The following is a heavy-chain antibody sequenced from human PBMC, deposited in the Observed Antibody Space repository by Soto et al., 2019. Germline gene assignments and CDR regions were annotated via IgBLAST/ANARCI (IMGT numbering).Heavy chain of an antibody. CDR1: GGSFTSNNW. V-gene: IGHV4-4*02. D-gene: IGHD1-7*01. CDR2: IYRTGST. CDR3: ASRDPGTSVDY. J-gene: IGHJ4*02. Sequence: QVQLQESGPGLVKPSGTLSLTCAVSGGSFTSNNWWTWVRQPPGQGLEWIGEIYRTGSTNYNPSLKNRVTRSLDKSENQFSLKVTSLTAADTAVYYCASRDPGTSVDYWGQGTLVTVSS.